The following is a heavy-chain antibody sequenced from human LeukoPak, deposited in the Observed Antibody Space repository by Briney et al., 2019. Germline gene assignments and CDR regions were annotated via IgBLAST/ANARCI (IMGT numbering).Heavy chain of an antibody. D-gene: IGHD6-13*01. V-gene: IGHV3-11*01. Sequence: GGSLRLSCAASGFTFSDYYMSWIRQVPGKGLEWVSYISSSGSSIYYADSVKGRFTISRDNAKNSLYLQMNSLRAKDTAVYYCARGSSWYGFDYWGQGTLVTVSS. CDR1: GFTFSDYY. J-gene: IGHJ4*02. CDR3: ARGSSWYGFDY. CDR2: ISSSGSSI.